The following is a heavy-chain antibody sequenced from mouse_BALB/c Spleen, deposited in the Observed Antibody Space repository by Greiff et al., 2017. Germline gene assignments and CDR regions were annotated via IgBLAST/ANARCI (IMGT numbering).Heavy chain of an antibody. CDR3: ARTGGYDPYAMDY. J-gene: IGHJ4*01. Sequence: QVQLKQSGPQLVRPGASVKISCKASGYSFTSYWMHWVKQRPGQGLEWIGMIDPSDSETRLNQKFKDKATLTVDKSSSTAYMQLSSPTSEDSAVYYCARTGGYDPYAMDYWGQGTSVTVSS. CDR1: GYSFTSYW. D-gene: IGHD2-2*01. CDR2: IDPSDSET. V-gene: IGHV1S126*01.